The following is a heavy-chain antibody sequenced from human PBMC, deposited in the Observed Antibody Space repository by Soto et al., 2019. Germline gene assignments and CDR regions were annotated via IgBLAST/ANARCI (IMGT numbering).Heavy chain of an antibody. D-gene: IGHD3-22*01. CDR2: IIPIFGTA. Sequence: GASVKVSCKASGGTFSSYAISWVRQAPGQGLEWMGGIIPIFGTANYAQKFQGRVTITAEKSTSTAYMELSSLRSEDTAVYYCARGPLGYYDSSGYLSYPPHFDYWGQGTLVTVSS. CDR1: GGTFSSYA. J-gene: IGHJ4*02. CDR3: ARGPLGYYDSSGYLSYPPHFDY. V-gene: IGHV1-69*06.